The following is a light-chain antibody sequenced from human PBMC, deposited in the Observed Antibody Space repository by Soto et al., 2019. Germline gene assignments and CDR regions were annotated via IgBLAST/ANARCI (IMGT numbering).Light chain of an antibody. CDR3: QQYGSSPWT. CDR2: GAS. J-gene: IGKJ1*01. Sequence: EIVLTQSPGTLSVSPGKRATLSCRASQSISSSYLDRYQQRPGQAPSLLIYGASSWATGIPDRFSGSGSGTEFTLTISRLEPEDFAVYYCQQYGSSPWTFGQGTKVEIK. V-gene: IGKV3-20*01. CDR1: QSISSSY.